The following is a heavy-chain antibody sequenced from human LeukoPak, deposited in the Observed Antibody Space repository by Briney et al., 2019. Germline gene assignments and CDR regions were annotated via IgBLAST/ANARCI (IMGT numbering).Heavy chain of an antibody. CDR1: GFTFSDHY. D-gene: IGHD1-26*01. CDR2: ARNKVKSYTT. V-gene: IGHV3-72*01. Sequence: GGSLRLSCAASGFTFSDHYMDWVRQAPGKGLEWVGRARNKVKSYTTEYAASVKGRFTFSRDDSKNSVYLQMNSLKTEDTAVYYCVRVGLGATSYFDYWGQGTLVTVSS. J-gene: IGHJ4*02. CDR3: VRVGLGATSYFDY.